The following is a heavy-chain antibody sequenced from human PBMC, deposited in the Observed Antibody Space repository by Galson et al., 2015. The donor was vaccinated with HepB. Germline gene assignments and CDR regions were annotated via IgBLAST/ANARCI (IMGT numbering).Heavy chain of an antibody. CDR1: GFTFSPYG. J-gene: IGHJ4*02. CDR2: IGGGDHK. V-gene: IGHV3-69-1*02. D-gene: IGHD6-19*01. Sequence: SLRLSCAASGFTFSPYGMTWVRQAPGKGLEWVSTIGGGDHKFYPDSLKGRFTISRDNDKNSVYLQMTGLSAEDTAVYYCARDSASWSRDYWGQGTLVTVSS. CDR3: ARDSASWSRDY.